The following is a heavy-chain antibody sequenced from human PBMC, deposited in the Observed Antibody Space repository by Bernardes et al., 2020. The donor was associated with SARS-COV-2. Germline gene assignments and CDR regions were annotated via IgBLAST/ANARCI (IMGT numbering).Heavy chain of an antibody. V-gene: IGHV3-23*01. Sequence: GGSLRLACAASGFIFSNYAVRWVRQAPGKGLEWVSAISGRGSRTYFPDSVRGRFTISRDKSRNTRYLQMNSLRGEDTAVDYCAREGASQGYFDYLVQGTLVAVSS. J-gene: IGHJ4*02. CDR2: ISGRGSRT. CDR3: AREGASQGYFDY. CDR1: GFIFSNYA.